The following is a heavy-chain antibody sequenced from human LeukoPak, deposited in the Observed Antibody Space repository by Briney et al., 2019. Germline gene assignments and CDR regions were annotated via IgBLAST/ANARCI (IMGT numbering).Heavy chain of an antibody. J-gene: IGHJ4*02. CDR1: GFTFSSYS. CDR3: ARQLGVLSSFDY. D-gene: IGHD3-16*02. V-gene: IGHV3-48*01. Sequence: PGGSLRLSCAASGFTFSSYSMNWVRQAPGKGLEWVSYISRSSSTIYYADSVKGRFTISRDNAKNSLYLQMNSLRAEDTAVYYCARQLGVLSSFDYWGQGTLVTVSS. CDR2: ISRSSSTI.